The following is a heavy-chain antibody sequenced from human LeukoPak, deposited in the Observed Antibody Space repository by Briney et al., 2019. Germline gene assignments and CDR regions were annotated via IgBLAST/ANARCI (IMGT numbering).Heavy chain of an antibody. J-gene: IGHJ6*02. CDR2: INPSSGGT. Sequence: ASVKVSCKASGYTFKGYYTHWVRQAPGHGLEWMGWINPSSGGTRYAQKFQGRVTMPRDKSISTAYMELSRLRADDTAVYYCARARKVVAATVPDHYYYYGMDVWGQGTTVTVSS. V-gene: IGHV1-2*02. CDR3: ARARKVVAATVPDHYYYYGMDV. CDR1: GYTFKGYY. D-gene: IGHD2-15*01.